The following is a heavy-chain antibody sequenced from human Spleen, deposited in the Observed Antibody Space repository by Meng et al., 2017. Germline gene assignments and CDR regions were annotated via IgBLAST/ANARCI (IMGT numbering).Heavy chain of an antibody. Sequence: QVQLVQSGAEVKKPGASVKVSCKTSGYTFTSYAMHWVRQAPGQRPEWMGWINAGNGNTKYSQDFQGRVTITRDTSASTAYMELSSLRSDDTAVYYCARGYSSSPHLDYWGQGTLVTVSS. CDR3: ARGYSSSPHLDY. D-gene: IGHD6-6*01. V-gene: IGHV1-3*01. J-gene: IGHJ4*02. CDR1: GYTFTSYA. CDR2: INAGNGNT.